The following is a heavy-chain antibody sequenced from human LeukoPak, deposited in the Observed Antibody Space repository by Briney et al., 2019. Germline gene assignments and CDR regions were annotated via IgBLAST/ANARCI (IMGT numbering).Heavy chain of an antibody. Sequence: SETLSLTCAVYGGSFSGYYWSWIRQPPGKGLEWIGEINHSGSTNYNPSLKSRVTISVDTSKNQFSLKLSSVTAADTAVYYCARRGGYCSGASDYWGQGTLVTVSS. V-gene: IGHV4-34*01. CDR3: ARRGGYCSGASDY. CDR2: INHSGST. CDR1: GGSFSGYY. J-gene: IGHJ4*02. D-gene: IGHD6-19*01.